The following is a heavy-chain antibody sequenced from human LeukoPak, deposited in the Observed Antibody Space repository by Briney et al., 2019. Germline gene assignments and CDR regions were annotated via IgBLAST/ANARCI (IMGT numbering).Heavy chain of an antibody. J-gene: IGHJ4*02. D-gene: IGHD6-19*01. CDR2: ISYDGSNK. CDR3: ARERYSGGCFDY. Sequence: PGRSLRHSCAASGFTFSSYAMHWVRQAPGKGLEWVAVISYDGSNKYYADSVKGRFTISRDNSKNTLYLQMNRLRAEDTAVYYCARERYSGGCFDYWPQGTLVTVSS. CDR1: GFTFSSYA. V-gene: IGHV3-30*04.